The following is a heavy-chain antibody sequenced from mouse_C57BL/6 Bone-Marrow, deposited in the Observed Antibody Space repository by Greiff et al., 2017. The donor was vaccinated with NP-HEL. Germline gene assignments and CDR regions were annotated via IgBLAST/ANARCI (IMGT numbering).Heavy chain of an antibody. J-gene: IGHJ1*03. V-gene: IGHV1-81*01. Sequence: QVQLQQSGAELARPGASVKLSCKASGYTFTSYGISWVKQSTGQGLEWIGEIYPRSGNTYYNEKFKGKATLTADKSSSTAYMELRSLTSEDSAVYFCARSSFITTVVEVYFDVWGTGTTVTVSS. CDR1: GYTFTSYG. D-gene: IGHD1-1*01. CDR2: IYPRSGNT. CDR3: ARSSFITTVVEVYFDV.